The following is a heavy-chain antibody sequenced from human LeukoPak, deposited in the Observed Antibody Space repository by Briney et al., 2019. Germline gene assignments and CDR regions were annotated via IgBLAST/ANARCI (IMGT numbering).Heavy chain of an antibody. CDR1: GGSLSSYY. CDR2: IYTSGST. CDR3: ARLGRSDAFDI. J-gene: IGHJ3*02. Sequence: SETLSLTCTVSGGSLSSYYWSWIRQPPGKGLEWIGYIYTSGSTNYNPSLKSRVTISVDASKNQFSLKLSSVTAADTAVYYCARLGRSDAFDIWGQGTMVTVSS. V-gene: IGHV4-4*09.